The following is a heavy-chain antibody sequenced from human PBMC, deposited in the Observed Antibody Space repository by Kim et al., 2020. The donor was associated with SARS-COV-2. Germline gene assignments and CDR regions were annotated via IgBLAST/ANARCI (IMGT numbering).Heavy chain of an antibody. CDR3: ARGPDKVVPAAPNPNYYYYGMDV. CDR2: INTNTGNP. CDR1: GYTFTSYA. J-gene: IGHJ6*02. V-gene: IGHV7-4-1*02. Sequence: ASVKVSCKASGYTFTSYAMNWVRQAPGQGLEWMGWINTNTGNPTYAQGFTGRFVFSLDTSVSTAYLQISSLKAEDTAVYYCARGPDKVVPAAPNPNYYYYGMDVWGQGTTVTVSS. D-gene: IGHD2-2*01.